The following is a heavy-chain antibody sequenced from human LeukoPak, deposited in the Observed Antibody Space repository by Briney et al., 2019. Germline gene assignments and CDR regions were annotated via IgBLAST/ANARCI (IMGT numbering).Heavy chain of an antibody. CDR1: GYTFTSYY. CDR3: ARDGNYYDSSGYYGGGTLDY. D-gene: IGHD3-22*01. CDR2: INPSGGST. Sequence: GSVKVSCKASGYTFTSYYMHWVRQAPGQGLEWMGIINPSGGSTSYAQKFQGRVAMTRDTSTSTVYMELSSLRSEDTAVYYCARDGNYYDSSGYYGGGTLDYWGQGTLVTVSS. V-gene: IGHV1-46*01. J-gene: IGHJ4*02.